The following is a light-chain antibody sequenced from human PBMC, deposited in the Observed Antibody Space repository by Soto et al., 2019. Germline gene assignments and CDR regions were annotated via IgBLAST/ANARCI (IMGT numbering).Light chain of an antibody. CDR1: QRVAGS. CDR2: DAS. Sequence: EVVLTQSPATLSLSPGERVTLSCRASQRVAGSLAWYQHKPGQPPRLLIYDASTRAAGIPARFSGSGSGTDFTLTVSSLEPEDFAVYYCQQRSTRITFGQGTRLESK. CDR3: QQRSTRIT. J-gene: IGKJ5*01. V-gene: IGKV3-11*01.